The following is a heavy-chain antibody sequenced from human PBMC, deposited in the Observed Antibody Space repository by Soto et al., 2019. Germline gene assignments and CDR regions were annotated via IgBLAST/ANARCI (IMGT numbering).Heavy chain of an antibody. CDR3: ARNAPIGSTFSGYDAIDS. CDR2: IISLLYTT. Sequence: QVQLVQSGAEVKKPGSSVKVSCKTSGGTFRNDIITWVRQAPGQGLEWMGRIISLLYTTTYAHKFQGRLKITANKSTGTAYMELNSLRFEDTAVYYCARNAPIGSTFSGYDAIDSWGQGTLVTVSS. J-gene: IGHJ4*02. V-gene: IGHV1-69*08. D-gene: IGHD5-12*01. CDR1: GGTFRNDI.